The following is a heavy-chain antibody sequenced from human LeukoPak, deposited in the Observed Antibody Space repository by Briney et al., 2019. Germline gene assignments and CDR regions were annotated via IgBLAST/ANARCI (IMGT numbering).Heavy chain of an antibody. CDR1: GLTFNRYP. V-gene: IGHV3-74*01. J-gene: IGHJ4*01. Sequence: PGGSLRLSCSASGLTFNRYPMHWVRQAPGKGLEWVSRLVSAGGGTNYADSVRGRFTIFRENVKSTLYLQMNSLKVEDTALYYCARDGFVGQVTAYLDFWGQGTLVSVSS. CDR2: LVSAGGGT. CDR3: ARDGFVGQVTAYLDF. D-gene: IGHD2-21*02.